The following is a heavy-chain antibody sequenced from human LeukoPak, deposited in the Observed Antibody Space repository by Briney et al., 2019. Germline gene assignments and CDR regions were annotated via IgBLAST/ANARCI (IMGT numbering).Heavy chain of an antibody. CDR1: GFTFSNYA. V-gene: IGHV3-23*01. CDR2: ISGSGGST. D-gene: IGHD3-3*01. Sequence: GGSLRLSCAASGFTFSNYAVSWVRQAPGKGLEWVSAISGSGGSTYYADSVKGRFTISRDNSKNTLHLQMNSLRAEDTAVYYCARGGYYGSGRYYFDSWGQGTLVTVSS. J-gene: IGHJ4*02. CDR3: ARGGYYGSGRYYFDS.